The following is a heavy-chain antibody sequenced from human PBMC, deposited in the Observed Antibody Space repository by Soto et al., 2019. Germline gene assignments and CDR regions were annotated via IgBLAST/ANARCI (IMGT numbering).Heavy chain of an antibody. J-gene: IGHJ3*02. CDR1: GYTFTSYY. Sequence: ASVKVSCKASGYTFTSYYMHWVRQAPGQGLEWMGIINPSGCSTSYAQKFQGRVTMTRDTSTSTVYMELSSLRSEDTAVYYCASSSITDAFDIWGQGTMVTVSS. D-gene: IGHD3-3*02. CDR3: ASSSITDAFDI. CDR2: INPSGCST. V-gene: IGHV1-46*03.